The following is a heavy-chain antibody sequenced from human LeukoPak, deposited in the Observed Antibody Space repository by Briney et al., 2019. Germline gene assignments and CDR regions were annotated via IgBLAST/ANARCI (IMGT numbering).Heavy chain of an antibody. D-gene: IGHD6-13*01. CDR3: ARHSGHSSWYYGLDV. V-gene: IGHV1-69*13. Sequence: SVTVSCTASGGTFSNHAFSWVRQAPGQGLEWMGGIIPIDDSTNYVQKFQDRVMITADEATNIIYMELGSLKSEDTAEYYCARHSGHSSWYYGLDVWGQGTTVIVSS. J-gene: IGHJ6*02. CDR1: GGTFSNHA. CDR2: IIPIDDST.